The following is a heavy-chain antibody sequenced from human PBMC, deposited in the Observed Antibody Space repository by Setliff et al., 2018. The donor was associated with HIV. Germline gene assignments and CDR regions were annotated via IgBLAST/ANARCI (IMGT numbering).Heavy chain of an antibody. V-gene: IGHV4-34*01. CDR1: GGSFSSSY. CDR2: INHNGIT. CDR3: AKGPRGLSLRYYSDF. Sequence: SETLSLTCAVYGGSFSSSYWSWIRQAPGKGLEWIGQINHNGITHYNPSLETRVTMFADTSKNQFSLRLSPVTAADTAIYYCAKGPRGLSLRYYSDFWAQGSQVTV. J-gene: IGHJ4*02.